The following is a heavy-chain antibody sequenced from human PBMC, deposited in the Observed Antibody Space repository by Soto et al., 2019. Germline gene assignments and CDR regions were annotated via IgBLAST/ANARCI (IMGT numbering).Heavy chain of an antibody. D-gene: IGHD2-21*02. CDR2: INHSGTI. V-gene: IGHV4-34*01. CDR1: GGSFSGYY. J-gene: IGHJ6*02. CDR3: ARADRTLVTSYSLDV. Sequence: SETLSLTCAVYGGSFSGYYWTWIRQPPGTGLEWIGEINHSGTINFNPSLKSRLTISLDTSKKHFSLKLSSVTDADTAAYYCARADRTLVTSYSLDVWGQGTTVTVSS.